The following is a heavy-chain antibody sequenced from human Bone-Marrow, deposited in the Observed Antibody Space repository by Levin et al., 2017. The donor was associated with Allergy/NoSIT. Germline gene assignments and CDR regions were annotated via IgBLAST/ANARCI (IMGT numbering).Heavy chain of an antibody. V-gene: IGHV3-9*01. CDR2: ISWNGDTV. J-gene: IGHJ4*02. Sequence: GGSLRLSCAASGFTSGFTFDDHAMHWVRQVPGKGLEWLSGISWNGDTVDYADSVKGRFTISRDNARNSLYLQMNSRRVEDTAFYYCAKERLVGNMAYYFDSWGQGTLVTVSS. CDR3: AKERLVGNMAYYFDS. D-gene: IGHD6-19*01. CDR1: GFTSGFTFDDHA.